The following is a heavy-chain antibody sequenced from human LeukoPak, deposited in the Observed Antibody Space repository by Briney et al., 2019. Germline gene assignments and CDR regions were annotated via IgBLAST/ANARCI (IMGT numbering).Heavy chain of an antibody. D-gene: IGHD5-18*01. V-gene: IGHV4-38-2*02. CDR3: ARDGGARGYSFIRGQNAFDI. CDR2: ICHSGCT. Sequence: PSETLSRTCIVSGYSIYSGYYWGWVRQPPGKGLECIGSICHSGCTYYNPSLKSRVTISVDTSKNQFSLKLSSVTAEDTAVYYCARDGGARGYSFIRGQNAFDIWGQRTMVTVSS. J-gene: IGHJ3*02. CDR1: GYSIYSGYY.